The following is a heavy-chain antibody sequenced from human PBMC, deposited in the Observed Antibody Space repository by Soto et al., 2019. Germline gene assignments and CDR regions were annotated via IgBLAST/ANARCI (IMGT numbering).Heavy chain of an antibody. CDR1: GFSLSTSGVG. CDR2: IYWDDDK. CDR3: AHSSDTAMGHYYYYGMDV. J-gene: IGHJ6*02. D-gene: IGHD5-18*01. Sequence: QITLKESGPTLVKPTQTLTLTCTFSGFSLSTSGVGVGWIRQPPGKALEWLALIYWDDDKRYSPSLKSRLTITKDTSKNQVVLTMTNMDPVDTATYYCAHSSDTAMGHYYYYGMDVWGQGTTVTVSS. V-gene: IGHV2-5*02.